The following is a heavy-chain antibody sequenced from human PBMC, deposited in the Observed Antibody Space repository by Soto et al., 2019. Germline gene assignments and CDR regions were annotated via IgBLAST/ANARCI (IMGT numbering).Heavy chain of an antibody. CDR3: ARDGGSYYGISDY. V-gene: IGHV3-30-3*01. D-gene: IGHD1-26*01. J-gene: IGHJ4*02. CDR2: ISYDGSNK. Sequence: GGSLRLSCAASGFTFSSYAMHWVRQAPGKGLEWVAVISYDGSNKYYADSVKGRFTISRDNSKNTLYLQMNSLRAEDTAVYYCARDGGSYYGISDYWGQGTLVTVSS. CDR1: GFTFSSYA.